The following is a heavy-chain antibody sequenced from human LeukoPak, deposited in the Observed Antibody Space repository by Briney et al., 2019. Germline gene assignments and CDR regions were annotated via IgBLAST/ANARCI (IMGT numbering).Heavy chain of an antibody. Sequence: SETLSLTCTVSGDSISSHKWWWCWVRQPPGKGLEWIGEISHSGSTSYNPSLKSRVTIAADMSENQFSLSLTSVTAADTAVYYCARGANYNWDSWGQGTLVTVSS. CDR3: ARGANYNWDS. V-gene: IGHV4-4*02. J-gene: IGHJ4*02. CDR1: GDSISSHKW. CDR2: ISHSGST. D-gene: IGHD1-20*01.